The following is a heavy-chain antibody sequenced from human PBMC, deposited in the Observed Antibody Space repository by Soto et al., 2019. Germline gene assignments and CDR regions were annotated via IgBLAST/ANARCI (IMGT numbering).Heavy chain of an antibody. J-gene: IGHJ4*02. D-gene: IGHD5-18*01. Sequence: GGSLRLSCAASGFTFSSYAMHWVRQAPGKGLEWVAVISYDGSNKYYADSVKGRFTISRDNSKNTLYLQMNSLRAEDTAVYYCARMDTAMLKYFDYWGQGTLVTVSS. V-gene: IGHV3-30-3*01. CDR2: ISYDGSNK. CDR3: ARMDTAMLKYFDY. CDR1: GFTFSSYA.